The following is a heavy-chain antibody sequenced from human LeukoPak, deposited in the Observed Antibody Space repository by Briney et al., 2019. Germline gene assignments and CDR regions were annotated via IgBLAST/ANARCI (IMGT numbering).Heavy chain of an antibody. Sequence: ASVKVSCKASGYTFTGYYIHWVRRAPGQGLEWMGRINPNTGGTNYAQKFQGRVTMTGDTSISTAYMELSRLRSDDTAVYYCARIEWSEDYWGQGTLVTVSS. D-gene: IGHD3-3*01. CDR3: ARIEWSEDY. J-gene: IGHJ4*02. CDR2: INPNTGGT. CDR1: GYTFTGYY. V-gene: IGHV1-2*06.